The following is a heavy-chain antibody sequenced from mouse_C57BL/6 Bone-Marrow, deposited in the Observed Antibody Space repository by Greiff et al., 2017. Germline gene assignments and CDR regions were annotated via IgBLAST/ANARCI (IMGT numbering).Heavy chain of an antibody. CDR3: ASWDALYYAMDY. CDR2: INPSSGYT. CDR1: GYTFTSYT. V-gene: IGHV1-4*01. Sequence: QVQLQQSGAELARPGASVKMSCKASGYTFTSYTMHWVKQRPGQGLEWIGYINPSSGYTKSNQKFKDKATLTADKSSSTAYMQLSSLTSEDSAVYYCASWDALYYAMDYWGQGTSVTVSS. D-gene: IGHD4-1*01. J-gene: IGHJ4*01.